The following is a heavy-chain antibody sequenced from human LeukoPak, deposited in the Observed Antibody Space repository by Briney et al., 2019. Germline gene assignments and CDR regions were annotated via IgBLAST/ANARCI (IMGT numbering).Heavy chain of an antibody. V-gene: IGHV3-7*01. CDR2: IKQDGSVQ. CDR3: AKWQLYSGNYYLDF. J-gene: IGHJ4*02. D-gene: IGHD1-26*01. CDR1: GFTFSSYG. Sequence: GGSLRLSCAASGFTFSSYGMSWVRQAPGKGLEWVANIKQDGSVQYYVDSVKGRFTISRDNAKNSLYLQMNSLRAEDTAVYYCAKWQLYSGNYYLDFWGQGTLVTVSS.